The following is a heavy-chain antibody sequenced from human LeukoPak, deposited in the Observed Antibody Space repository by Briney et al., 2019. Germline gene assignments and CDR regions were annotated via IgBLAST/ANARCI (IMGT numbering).Heavy chain of an antibody. J-gene: IGHJ4*02. D-gene: IGHD5-18*01. CDR3: ASYHGFSYGYHYFDY. V-gene: IGHV4-34*01. CDR2: INHSGST. CDR1: GGSFSGYY. Sequence: SETLSLTCAVYGGSFSGYYWSWIRQPPGKGLEWIGEINHSGSTNYNPSLKSRVTISVDTSKNQFSLKLSSVTAADTAMYYCASYHGFSYGYHYFDYWGQGALVTVSS.